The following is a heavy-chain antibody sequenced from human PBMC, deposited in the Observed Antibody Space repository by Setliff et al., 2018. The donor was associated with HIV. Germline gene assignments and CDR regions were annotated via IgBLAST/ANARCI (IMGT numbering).Heavy chain of an antibody. V-gene: IGHV3-7*03. D-gene: IGHD7-27*01. CDR1: GFTFRSYW. CDR2: IKQDGSEK. CDR3: AREVGSNWGADY. Sequence: GGSLRLSCAASGFTFRSYWMSWVRQAPGKGLEWVANIKQDGSEKYYVDSVKGRFTISRDNAKNSLYLQMNSLRAEDTAVYYCAREVGSNWGADYWGQGTLVTVSS. J-gene: IGHJ4*02.